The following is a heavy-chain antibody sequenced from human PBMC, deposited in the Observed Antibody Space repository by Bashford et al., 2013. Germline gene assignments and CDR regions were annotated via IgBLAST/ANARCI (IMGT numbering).Heavy chain of an antibody. D-gene: IGHD2/OR15-2a*01. Sequence: GRSLKXSCKGSGYSFTNYWIGWVRQMPGKGLEWMGIIYPGDSDTRYSPSFQGQVTISADKSVSTAYLQWSSLRASDTAMYYCARLSSAFQTLSSYIDYWGQGTLVTVSS. CDR1: GYSFTNYW. CDR3: ARLSSAFQTLSSYIDY. V-gene: IGHV5-51*03. CDR2: IYPGDSDT. J-gene: IGHJ4*02.